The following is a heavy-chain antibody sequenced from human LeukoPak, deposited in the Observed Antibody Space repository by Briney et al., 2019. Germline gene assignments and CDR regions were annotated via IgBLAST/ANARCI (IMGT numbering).Heavy chain of an antibody. D-gene: IGHD6-13*01. CDR2: INSDGSST. Sequence: GGSLRLSXAASGFTFSSYWMHWVRQAPGKGLVWVSRINSDGSSTTYADFVRGRFTISRDNAKNTLYLQMNSLRVEDTAVYYCARETGIAAAGTGYYYYYMDVWGKGTTVTVS. CDR3: ARETGIAAAGTGYYYYYMDV. J-gene: IGHJ6*03. V-gene: IGHV3-74*01. CDR1: GFTFSSYW.